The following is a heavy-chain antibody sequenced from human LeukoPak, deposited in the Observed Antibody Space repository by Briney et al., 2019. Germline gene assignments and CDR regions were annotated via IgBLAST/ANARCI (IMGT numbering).Heavy chain of an antibody. J-gene: IGHJ4*02. CDR1: GFSLTTTGVG. Sequence: SGPTLLKAIQTLTPTSAVFGFSLTTTGVGVGWIRQPPGKALEWLAFLYWDGDERYSPSLRNRLTLTKDTSKNQVLLTMTNMDPVDTATSFCGPRLADPSYNGSPDYFDYWGQGTLVTVSS. D-gene: IGHD1-26*01. V-gene: IGHV2-5*02. CDR3: GPRLADPSYNGSPDYFDY. CDR2: LYWDGDE.